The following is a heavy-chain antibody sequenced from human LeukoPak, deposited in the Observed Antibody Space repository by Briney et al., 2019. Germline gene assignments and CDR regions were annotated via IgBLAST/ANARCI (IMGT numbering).Heavy chain of an antibody. Sequence: PGGSLRLSCAASGFTFSSYAMSWVRQAPGKGLEWVSAISGSGGSTYCADSVKGRFTISRDNSKNTLYLQMNSLRAEDTAVYYCASRGYSYGPLDYWGQGTLVTVSS. CDR3: ASRGYSYGPLDY. J-gene: IGHJ4*02. CDR2: ISGSGGST. CDR1: GFTFSSYA. V-gene: IGHV3-23*01. D-gene: IGHD5-18*01.